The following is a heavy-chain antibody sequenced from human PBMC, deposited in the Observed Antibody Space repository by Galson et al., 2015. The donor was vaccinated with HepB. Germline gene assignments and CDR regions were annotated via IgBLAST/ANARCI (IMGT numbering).Heavy chain of an antibody. CDR2: MNPASGDT. J-gene: IGHJ3*01. D-gene: IGHD3-10*01. CDR1: GYTFTSHD. V-gene: IGHV1-8*02. Sequence: SVKVSCKASGYTFTSHDVNWVRQATGQGLEWMGWMNPASGDTGYARKFQGRVAMTMDSFMTTAYMELSGLTFEDTAMYFCARAVGSGGPYDAFDLWGQGTVIAVSS. CDR3: ARAVGSGGPYDAFDL.